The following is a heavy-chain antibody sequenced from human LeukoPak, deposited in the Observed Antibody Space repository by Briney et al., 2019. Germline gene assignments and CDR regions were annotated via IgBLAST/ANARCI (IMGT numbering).Heavy chain of an antibody. CDR1: GFTFSSYG. J-gene: IGHJ4*02. V-gene: IGHV3-33*01. CDR2: IWYDGSNK. D-gene: IGHD3-10*01. CDR3: ARDSRRYYGSGSYPDY. Sequence: GGSLRLSCAAPGFTFSSYGMHWVRQAPGKGLEWVAVIWYDGSNKYYADSVKGRFTISRDNSKNTLYLQMNSLRAEDTAVYYCARDSRRYYGSGSYPDYWGQGTLVTVSS.